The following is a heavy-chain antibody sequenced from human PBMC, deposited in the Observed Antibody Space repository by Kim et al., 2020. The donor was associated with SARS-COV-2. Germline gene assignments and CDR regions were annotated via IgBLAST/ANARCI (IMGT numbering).Heavy chain of an antibody. CDR3: ARAGITMIVVNAFDI. CDR1: GGSIRSGGYY. Sequence: SETLSLTCTVSGGSIRSGGYYWSWIRQHPGKGLEWIGYIYYSGSTYYNPSLKSRVTISVDTSKNQFSLKLSSVTAADTAVYYCARAGITMIVVNAFDIWGHGTMVTVSS. V-gene: IGHV4-31*03. CDR2: IYYSGST. J-gene: IGHJ3*02. D-gene: IGHD3-22*01.